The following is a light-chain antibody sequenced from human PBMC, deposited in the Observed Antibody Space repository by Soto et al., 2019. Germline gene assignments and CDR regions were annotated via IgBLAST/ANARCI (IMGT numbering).Light chain of an antibody. V-gene: IGLV2-14*01. CDR1: SSDVGAYNY. CDR3: SSYTTSRAYV. CDR2: EVS. J-gene: IGLJ1*01. Sequence: QSFLTQPASVSGSPGQSITISCAGTSSDVGAYNYVSWYQQQSGKAPKLMIHEVSNRPSGVSNRFSGSKSGNTASLTISGLQAEDEADYYCSSYTTSRAYVFGIGTKVP.